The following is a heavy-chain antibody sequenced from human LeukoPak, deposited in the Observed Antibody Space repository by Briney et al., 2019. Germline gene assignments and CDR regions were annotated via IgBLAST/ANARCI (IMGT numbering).Heavy chain of an antibody. CDR3: ARVKKGLYYYYGMDV. CDR1: GFTFRSYT. V-gene: IGHV3-21*01. J-gene: IGHJ6*02. CDR2: ISSSSRYI. Sequence: GGSLRLSCAASGFTFRSYTMKWVRQAPEKGLEWVSSISSSSRYIYYADSVKGRFTISRDNAKNSLYLQMNSLRAEDTAVYYCARVKKGLYYYYGMDVWGQGTTVTVSS. D-gene: IGHD3-16*01.